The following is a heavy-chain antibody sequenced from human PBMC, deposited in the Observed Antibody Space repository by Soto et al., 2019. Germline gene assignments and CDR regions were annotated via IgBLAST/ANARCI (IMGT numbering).Heavy chain of an antibody. D-gene: IGHD1-20*01. CDR1: GFTFSSYG. V-gene: IGHV3-33*01. J-gene: IGHJ4*02. CDR2: IWYDGSNK. CDR3: ARDRGITGKGLYFDY. Sequence: GGSLRLSCAASGFTFSSYGMHWVRQAPGKGLEWVAVIWYDGSNKYYADSVKGRFTISRDNSKNTLYLQMNSLRAEDTAVYYCARDRGITGKGLYFDYWGQGTLVTVSS.